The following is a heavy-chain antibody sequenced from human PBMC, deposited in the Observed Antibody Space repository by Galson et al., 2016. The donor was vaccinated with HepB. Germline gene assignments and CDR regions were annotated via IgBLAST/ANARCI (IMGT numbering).Heavy chain of an antibody. V-gene: IGHV3-30*09. D-gene: IGHD3-3*01. Sequence: SLRLSCAASGFPFNIHAMHWVRQAPGKGLEWVGVISNDGKDKEYAESVRDRFVISRENSKNTLYLQMNSLRVDDTSVYYCARARLPFWSGLHMAFDHWGQGTPIAVSS. J-gene: IGHJ4*02. CDR1: GFPFNIHA. CDR2: ISNDGKDK. CDR3: ARARLPFWSGLHMAFDH.